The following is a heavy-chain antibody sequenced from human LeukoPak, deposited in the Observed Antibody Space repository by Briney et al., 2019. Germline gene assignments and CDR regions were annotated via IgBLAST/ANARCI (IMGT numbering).Heavy chain of an antibody. Sequence: SETLSLTCAVYGGSFSGYYWSWIRQPPGKGLEWIGEINHSGSTNYNPSLKSRVTISVDTSKNQFSLKLCSVTAADTAVYYCARIPYYDFWSGYLGDYYYYMDVWGKGTTVTVSS. J-gene: IGHJ6*03. CDR2: INHSGST. D-gene: IGHD3-3*01. CDR1: GGSFSGYY. CDR3: ARIPYYDFWSGYLGDYYYYMDV. V-gene: IGHV4-34*01.